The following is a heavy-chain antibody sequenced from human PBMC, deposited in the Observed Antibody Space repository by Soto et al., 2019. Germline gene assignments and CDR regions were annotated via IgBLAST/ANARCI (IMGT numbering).Heavy chain of an antibody. D-gene: IGHD2-15*01. CDR1: GFTFSSYS. V-gene: IGHV3-21*01. Sequence: GSLRLSCAASGFTFSSYSMNWVRQAPGKGLEWVSSISSSSSYIYYADSVKGRFTISRDNAKNSLYLQMNSLRAEDTAVYYCAREGLPYCSGGSCYSGWFDPWGQGTLVTVSS. CDR2: ISSSSSYI. CDR3: AREGLPYCSGGSCYSGWFDP. J-gene: IGHJ5*02.